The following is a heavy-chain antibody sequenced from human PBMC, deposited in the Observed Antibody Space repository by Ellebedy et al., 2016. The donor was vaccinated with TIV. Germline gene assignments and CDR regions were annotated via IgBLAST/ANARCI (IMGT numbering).Heavy chain of an antibody. D-gene: IGHD1-26*01. Sequence: PGGSLRLSCAASGFRFSIYSMNWVRQAPGKGPEWVSYMTSDIRSIYYADSVKGRFTISRDNANNFVFLQMNSLRDEDTALYYCARGVQWGFDNWGQGTQVTVSS. CDR1: GFRFSIYS. V-gene: IGHV3-48*02. CDR3: ARGVQWGFDN. J-gene: IGHJ4*02. CDR2: MTSDIRSI.